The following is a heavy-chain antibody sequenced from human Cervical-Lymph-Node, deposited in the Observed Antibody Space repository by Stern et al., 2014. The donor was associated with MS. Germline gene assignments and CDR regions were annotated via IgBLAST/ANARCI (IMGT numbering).Heavy chain of an antibody. J-gene: IGHJ4*02. D-gene: IGHD4-17*01. V-gene: IGHV1-18*01. Sequence: VQLLESGGGVKKPGASVKVSCKTSGYTFTDYGVTWVRLAPGQGLEWMGWISDQNGVTNDARKFQDRVTITTDTSTNTAYLELRSLRADDTAIYYCARDRANYGVFDYWGQGSRVTVSA. CDR1: GYTFTDYG. CDR2: ISDQNGVT. CDR3: ARDRANYGVFDY.